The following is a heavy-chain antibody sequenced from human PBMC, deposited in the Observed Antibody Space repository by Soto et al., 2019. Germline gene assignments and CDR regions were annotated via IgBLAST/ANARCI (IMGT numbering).Heavy chain of an antibody. CDR1: GGSISSSSYY. Sequence: QLQLQESGPGLVKPSETLSLTCTVSGGSISSSSYYWGWIRQPPGKGLEWIGSIYYSGSTYYNPSLKSRVPISVDTSKNPFSLKLSSVTAADTAVYYCARTTVTSPEDYYYGMDVWGQGTTVTVSS. V-gene: IGHV4-39*01. D-gene: IGHD4-17*01. CDR3: ARTTVTSPEDYYYGMDV. J-gene: IGHJ6*02. CDR2: IYYSGST.